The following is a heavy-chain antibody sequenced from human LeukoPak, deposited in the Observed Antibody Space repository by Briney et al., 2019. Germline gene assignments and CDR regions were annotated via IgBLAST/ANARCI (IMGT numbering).Heavy chain of an antibody. D-gene: IGHD3-3*01. CDR1: GGSISSGSYH. CDR3: ARLGSGD. CDR2: IYTSGST. J-gene: IGHJ4*02. Sequence: SETLSLTCTVSGGSISSGSYHWIWIRQPAGKGLECIGRIYTSGSTNYNPSLKSRVTISVDTSKNQFSLKLSSVTAADTAVYYCARLGSGDWGQGTLVTVSS. V-gene: IGHV4-61*02.